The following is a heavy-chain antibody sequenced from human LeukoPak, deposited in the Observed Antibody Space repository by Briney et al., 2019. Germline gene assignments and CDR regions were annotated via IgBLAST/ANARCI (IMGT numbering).Heavy chain of an antibody. CDR3: ARAPMVRGPFGYYYMDV. D-gene: IGHD3-10*01. CDR2: IYHSGST. CDR1: GYSISSGYY. Sequence: SSETLSLTCTVSGYSISSGYYWGWIRQPPGKGLEWIGSIYHSGSTYYNPSLKSRVTISVDTSKNQFSLKLSSVTAADRAVYYCARAPMVRGPFGYYYMDVWGKGTTVTVSS. J-gene: IGHJ6*03. V-gene: IGHV4-38-2*02.